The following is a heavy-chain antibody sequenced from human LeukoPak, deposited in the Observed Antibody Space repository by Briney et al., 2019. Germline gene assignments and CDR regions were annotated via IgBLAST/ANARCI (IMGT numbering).Heavy chain of an antibody. CDR2: IYYTGST. CDR1: SASISSSRYY. V-gene: IGHV4-39*01. CDR3: ASSTTVTYHFDD. Sequence: SETLSLTCTVSSASISSSRYYCDWIRQPPGKGLEWIGSIYYTGSTYYNPSLKSRVTISIDTSRNQFSLKLSSVTAADTAVYSCASSTTVTYHFDDWGQGTLVTVSS. J-gene: IGHJ4*02. D-gene: IGHD4-17*01.